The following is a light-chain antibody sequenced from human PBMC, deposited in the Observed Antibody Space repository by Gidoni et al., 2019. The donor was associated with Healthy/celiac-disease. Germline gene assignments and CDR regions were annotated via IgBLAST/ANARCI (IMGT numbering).Light chain of an antibody. J-gene: IGKJ2*01. CDR3: QQYGSSPQT. Sequence: EIALTQSPCTLSLSPGESATISCRASQSISSSYLAWYQQKPGQAPRLLIYGASSRATGVPDRFSGSGSGTDFTLTISRLEPEDFAVYYCQQYGSSPQTFGQXTKLEIK. CDR1: QSISSSY. V-gene: IGKV3-20*01. CDR2: GAS.